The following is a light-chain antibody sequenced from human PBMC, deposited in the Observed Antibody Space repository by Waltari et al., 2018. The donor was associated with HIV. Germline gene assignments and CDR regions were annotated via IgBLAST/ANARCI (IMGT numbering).Light chain of an antibody. J-gene: IGKJ5*01. V-gene: IGKV3-20*01. CDR3: QQYGSSCT. CDR2: AAS. CDR1: QSVSSSY. Sequence: ELVLTRSPATLPWSQGKGPTLSCRASQSVSSSYLAWYQQKPGQAPRLLIYAASSRATGIPDRFGGSGSGTDFTLTISRLEPEDFAVYYCQQYGSSCTFGQGTRLEIK.